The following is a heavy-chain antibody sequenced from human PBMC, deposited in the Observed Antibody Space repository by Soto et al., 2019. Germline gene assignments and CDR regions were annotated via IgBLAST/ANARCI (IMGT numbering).Heavy chain of an antibody. CDR1: GFTFSSYG. V-gene: IGHV3-33*01. D-gene: IGHD3-22*01. J-gene: IGHJ4*02. CDR2: IGYDGSNK. Sequence: QVQLVESGGGVVQPGRSLRLSCAASGFTFSSYGMHWVRQAPGKGLEWVAVIGYDGSNKYYADSVKGQFTISRDNSKNKLYLQLHSLSGEGTAVYYCARGAMIVQTFDYWGQGTLVTVSS. CDR3: ARGAMIVQTFDY.